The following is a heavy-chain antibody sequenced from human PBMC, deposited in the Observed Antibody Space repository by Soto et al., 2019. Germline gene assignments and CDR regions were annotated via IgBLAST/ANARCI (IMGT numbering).Heavy chain of an antibody. Sequence: QVQLVQSGAEVKKPGSSVKVSCKASGGTFSSYTISWVRQAPGQGLEWMGRIIPILGIANYAQKFQGRVTIAADNSTSTAYMELSSLRSEDTAVYYCARDKVGSRWDFDYWGQGTLVTVSS. J-gene: IGHJ4*02. CDR1: GGTFSSYT. V-gene: IGHV1-69*08. D-gene: IGHD6-13*01. CDR2: IIPILGIA. CDR3: ARDKVGSRWDFDY.